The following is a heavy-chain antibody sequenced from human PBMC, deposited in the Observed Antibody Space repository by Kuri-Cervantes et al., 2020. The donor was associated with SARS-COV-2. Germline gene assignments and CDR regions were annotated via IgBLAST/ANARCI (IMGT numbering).Heavy chain of an antibody. D-gene: IGHD3-3*01. V-gene: IGHV3-48*03. Sequence: GESLKISCAASGFTFSSYEMNWVRQAPGKGLEWVSYISSSGSTIYYADSVKGRFTISRDNAKNSLYLQMNSLRAEDTAVYYCARTYDFWSGYSSALIDYWGQGTLVTDSS. J-gene: IGHJ4*02. CDR1: GFTFSSYE. CDR3: ARTYDFWSGYSSALIDY. CDR2: ISSSGSTI.